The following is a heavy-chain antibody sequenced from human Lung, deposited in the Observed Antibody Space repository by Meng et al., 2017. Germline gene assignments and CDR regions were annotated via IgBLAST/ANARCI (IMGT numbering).Heavy chain of an antibody. CDR1: GGSFSDYY. V-gene: IGHV4-34*01. CDR3: ARGPTTMAHDFDY. Sequence: QVQLQQWGAGLLKPSETLSLTCVVSGGSFSDYYWSWIRQPPGKGLERIGEINHSGSTNYNPSLESRATISVDTSQNNLSLKLSSVTAADSAVYYCARGPTTMAHDFDYWGQGTRVTFYS. J-gene: IGHJ4*02. D-gene: IGHD4-11*01. CDR2: INHSGST.